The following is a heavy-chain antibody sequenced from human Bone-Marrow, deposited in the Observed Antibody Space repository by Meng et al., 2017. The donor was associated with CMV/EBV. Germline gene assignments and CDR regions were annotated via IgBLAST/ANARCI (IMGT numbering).Heavy chain of an antibody. V-gene: IGHV6-1*01. D-gene: IGHD6-13*01. CDR3: ARDRGIAAAGTGY. Sequence: GYGFSSDSATWDWIRQSPSRGFEWLGRTYYRSKWITGYAESVRSRITINPDTSKNQLSLQLTSVTPEDTAVYYCARDRGIAAAGTGYWGQGTLVTVSS. CDR2: TYYRSKWIT. J-gene: IGHJ4*02. CDR1: GYGFSSDSAT.